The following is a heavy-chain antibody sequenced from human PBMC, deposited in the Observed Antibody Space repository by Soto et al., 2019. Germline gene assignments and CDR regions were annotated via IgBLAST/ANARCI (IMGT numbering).Heavy chain of an antibody. Sequence: ASVKVPCKASGGTFSSYAISWVRQAPGQGLEWMGGIIHIFGTANYAQQFQGRVTITADKSTSTAYMELSSLRSEDTAVYYCARSGRYSYGWGPVYYYYGMDVWGQGTTVTVSS. D-gene: IGHD5-18*01. CDR3: ARSGRYSYGWGPVYYYYGMDV. V-gene: IGHV1-69*06. J-gene: IGHJ6*02. CDR1: GGTFSSYA. CDR2: IIHIFGTA.